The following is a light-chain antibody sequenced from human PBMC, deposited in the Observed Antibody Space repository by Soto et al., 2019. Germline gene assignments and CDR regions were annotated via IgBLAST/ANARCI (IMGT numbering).Light chain of an antibody. J-gene: IGLJ2*01. Sequence: QSALTQPASVSGSPGQSITISCTGTSSDVGGYNYVSWYQQHPGKAPKLMIYEVSNRPSGVSNRFSGSKSGNTASLTISWLQAEDEADYYFSSYTIRSTLVFGGGTKLTVL. CDR3: SSYTIRSTLV. CDR1: SSDVGGYNY. V-gene: IGLV2-14*01. CDR2: EVS.